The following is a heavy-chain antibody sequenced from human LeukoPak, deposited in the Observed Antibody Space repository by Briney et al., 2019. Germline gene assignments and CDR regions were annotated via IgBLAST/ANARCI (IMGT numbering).Heavy chain of an antibody. J-gene: IGHJ5*02. CDR1: GYTFTSYY. CDR2: INPSGGST. CDR3: TRDSQNKILQFDP. D-gene: IGHD2/OR15-2a*01. V-gene: IGHV1-46*01. Sequence: ASVKVSCKASGYTFTSYYVHWVRQAPGQGLEWMGKINPSGGSTSYAQRFQGRVTMTRDTSTSTVYMELSSLRSEDTAVYYCTRDSQNKILQFDPWGQGTLVTVSS.